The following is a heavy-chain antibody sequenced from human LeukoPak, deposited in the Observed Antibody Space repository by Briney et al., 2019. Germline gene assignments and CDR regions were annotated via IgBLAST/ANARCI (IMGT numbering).Heavy chain of an antibody. V-gene: IGHV1-46*01. J-gene: IGHJ4*02. CDR1: GYTFTDYY. Sequence: ASVKVSCKASGYTFTDYYMHWVRQAPGQGLEWMGIITTSGGSTSYAQNFQGRVTMTRDTSTSTVYMELTSLGSEDTAVYYCARVRTIAAVGPEFDYWGQGTLVTVSS. CDR2: ITTSGGST. D-gene: IGHD6-13*01. CDR3: ARVRTIAAVGPEFDY.